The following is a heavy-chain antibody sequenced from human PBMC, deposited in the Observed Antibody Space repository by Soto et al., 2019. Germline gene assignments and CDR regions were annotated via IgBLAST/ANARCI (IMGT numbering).Heavy chain of an antibody. D-gene: IGHD5-18*01. CDR1: GFTFSSYA. V-gene: IGHV3-64D*08. J-gene: IGHJ4*02. Sequence: GGSLRLSCSASGFTFSSYAMHWVRQAPGKGLEYVSAISSNGGSTYYADSVKGRFTISRDNSKNTLYLQMSSLRAEDTAVYYCVKSRDFYDTAMIDYWGQGTLVTVSS. CDR2: ISSNGGST. CDR3: VKSRDFYDTAMIDY.